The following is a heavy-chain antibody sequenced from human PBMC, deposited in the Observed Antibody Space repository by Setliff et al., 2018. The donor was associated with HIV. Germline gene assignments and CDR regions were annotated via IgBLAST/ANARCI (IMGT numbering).Heavy chain of an antibody. Sequence: SETLSLTCTVSSGSVSRNDYYWGWIRQPAGKGLEWIGRVSSRGDTNYNPSLKSRVTISVDTSKNQFSLKLSSVIAADTAVYYCARIFGDQGYYYGMDVWGQGTTVTVSS. CDR1: SGSVSRNDYY. V-gene: IGHV4-61*10. CDR2: VSSRGDT. J-gene: IGHJ6*02. CDR3: ARIFGDQGYYYGMDV. D-gene: IGHD3-3*01.